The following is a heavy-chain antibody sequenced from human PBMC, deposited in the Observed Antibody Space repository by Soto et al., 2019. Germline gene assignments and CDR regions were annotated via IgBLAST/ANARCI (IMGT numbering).Heavy chain of an antibody. J-gene: IGHJ6*02. CDR3: ARGGAAGLLGYYGMDV. Sequence: QVQLVQSGAEVKKPGSSVKVSCKASGGTFSTYGISWVRQAPGQGLEWMEGIIPIFGTANIAQKFQGRVTITADESTSTAYMELISLRSEDTAVYYCARGGAAGLLGYYGMDVWGQGTTVTVSS. D-gene: IGHD6-13*01. CDR2: IIPIFGTA. CDR1: GGTFSTYG. V-gene: IGHV1-69*12.